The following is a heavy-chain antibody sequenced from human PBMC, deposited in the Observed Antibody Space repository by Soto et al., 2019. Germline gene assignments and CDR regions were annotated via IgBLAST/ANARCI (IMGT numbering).Heavy chain of an antibody. J-gene: IGHJ4*02. Sequence: EVQLLESGGGLVQPGGSLRLSCAASGFTFYTYAMTWVRQVPGKGLEWLSTISGSGTATYYTDSVLGRLTISRDNSKNTLYLQLNSLRAEDTALYYCASYCGPASCYSGFDCWGRGTLVTVSS. CDR3: ASYCGPASCYSGFDC. CDR1: GFTFYTYA. D-gene: IGHD2-15*01. CDR2: ISGSGTAT. V-gene: IGHV3-23*01.